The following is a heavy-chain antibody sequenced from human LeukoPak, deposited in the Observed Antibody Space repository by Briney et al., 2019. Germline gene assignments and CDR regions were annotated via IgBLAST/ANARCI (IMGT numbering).Heavy chain of an antibody. CDR2: IIPIFGTA. Sequence: SVKVTCKASGGTFSSYAISWVRQAPGQGLEWMGGIIPIFGTANYAQKFQGGVTITADESTSTAYMELSSLRSEDTAVYYCASHYYDSSGYYYGFDYWGQGTLVTVSS. V-gene: IGHV1-69*01. D-gene: IGHD3-22*01. CDR1: GGTFSSYA. J-gene: IGHJ4*02. CDR3: ASHYYDSSGYYYGFDY.